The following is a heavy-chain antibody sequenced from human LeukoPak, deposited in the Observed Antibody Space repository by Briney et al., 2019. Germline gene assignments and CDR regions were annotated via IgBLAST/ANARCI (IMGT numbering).Heavy chain of an antibody. J-gene: IGHJ2*01. CDR2: IKQDGSEK. Sequence: AGGSLRLSCAASGFTFSSYAMSWVRQAPGKGLEWVANIKQDGSEKYYVDSVKGRFTISRDNAKNSLYLQMNSLRAEDTAVYYCAGDLRATIGWYFDLWGRGTLVTVSS. V-gene: IGHV3-7*01. D-gene: IGHD1-26*01. CDR3: AGDLRATIGWYFDL. CDR1: GFTFSSYA.